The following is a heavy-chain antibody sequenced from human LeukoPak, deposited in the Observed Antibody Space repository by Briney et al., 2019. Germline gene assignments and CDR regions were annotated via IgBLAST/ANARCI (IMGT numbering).Heavy chain of an antibody. CDR2: INHSGST. J-gene: IGHJ5*02. D-gene: IGHD2-2*02. CDR1: GGSFSGYY. V-gene: IGHV4-34*01. Sequence: SETPSLTGAVYGGSFSGYYWSWIRQPPGKGLEWIGEINHSGSTNYNPSLKSRVTISVDTSKNQFSLKLSSVTAADTAVYYCARGSVHCSSTSCYMGPWNWFDPWGQGTLVTVSS. CDR3: ARGSVHCSSTSCYMGPWNWFDP.